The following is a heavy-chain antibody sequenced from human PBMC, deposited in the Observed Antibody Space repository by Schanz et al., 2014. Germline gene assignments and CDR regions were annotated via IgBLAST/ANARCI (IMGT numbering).Heavy chain of an antibody. D-gene: IGHD3-10*01. CDR1: RFTVTNAW. CDR2: INTGGDST. J-gene: IGHJ3*02. Sequence: EAHLVESGGGLVKPGGSLTLSCAASRFTVTNAWMSWVRQAPGKGLEWVSSINTGGDSTYYADSVKGRFTISGDSSKYTVYLQMNSLRAEDTAVYYCAKGRFGELSAFDIWGQGTMVTVSS. CDR3: AKGRFGELSAFDI. V-gene: IGHV3-23*04.